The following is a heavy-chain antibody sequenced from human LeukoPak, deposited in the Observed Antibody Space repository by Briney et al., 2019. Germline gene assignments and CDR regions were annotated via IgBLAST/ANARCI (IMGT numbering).Heavy chain of an antibody. CDR3: ARDSGRYGYYMDV. Sequence: GGSLRLSCAASGFTFSSYSMNWVRQAPGKGLEWVSAISGSGGSTYYADSVTGRFTISRDNAKNSVYLQMNSLRVEDTAVYYCARDSGRYGYYMDVWGKGTTVTVSS. J-gene: IGHJ6*04. D-gene: IGHD1-26*01. V-gene: IGHV3-21*06. CDR2: ISGSGGST. CDR1: GFTFSSYS.